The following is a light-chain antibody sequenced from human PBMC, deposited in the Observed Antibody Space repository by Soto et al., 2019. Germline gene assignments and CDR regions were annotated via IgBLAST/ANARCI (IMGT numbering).Light chain of an antibody. J-gene: IGKJ1*01. Sequence: DVQMTQSPSTLSASVGDRVTMTCRASESVNRFLAWYQQQPGKAPKLLIYEASILASGVPSRFSGSGSGPAFTLSISRLLPGDFATYYCQQYNIFPSFGQGTKVDIK. CDR3: QQYNIFPS. CDR2: EAS. V-gene: IGKV1-5*03. CDR1: ESVNRF.